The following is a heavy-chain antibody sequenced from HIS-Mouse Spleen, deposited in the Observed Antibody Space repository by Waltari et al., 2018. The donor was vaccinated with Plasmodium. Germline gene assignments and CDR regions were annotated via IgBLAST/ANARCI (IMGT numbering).Heavy chain of an antibody. Sequence: QLQLQESGPGLVKPSETLSLTCTVSGGSISSSSYYWGWIRQPRGKGLEWIGSIYYSGSTYYHPALKSRVTISVDTSKNQFSLKLSSVTAADTAVYYCARDRITGTSYFDYWGQGTLVTVSS. V-gene: IGHV4-39*07. D-gene: IGHD1-7*01. CDR3: ARDRITGTSYFDY. CDR2: IYYSGST. J-gene: IGHJ4*02. CDR1: GGSISSSSYY.